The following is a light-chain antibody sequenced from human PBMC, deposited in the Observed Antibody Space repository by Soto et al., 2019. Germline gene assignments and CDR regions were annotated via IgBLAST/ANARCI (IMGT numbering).Light chain of an antibody. CDR2: TIS. V-gene: IGKV2-30*01. Sequence: DVVMTQSPLSLPVPLGQPASISCRSSQGLVLSDGNTYLSWFHQRPGQSPRRLIYTISDRASGVPDRCSGGGSGADFTLKISGLEAEDVGVYYCMQSAHWAWTFGPGTKVEV. CDR3: MQSAHWAWT. CDR1: QGLVLSDGNTY. J-gene: IGKJ1*01.